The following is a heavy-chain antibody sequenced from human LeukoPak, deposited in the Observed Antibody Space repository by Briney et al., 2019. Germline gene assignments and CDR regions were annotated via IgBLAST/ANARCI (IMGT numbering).Heavy chain of an antibody. V-gene: IGHV1-69*06. Sequence: GASVKVSCKASGGTFSSYAISWVRQAPGQGLEWMGGIIHIFGTANYAQKFQGRVTITADKSTSTAYMELSSLRSEDTAVYYCANYAADIVGATFFDYWGQGTLVTVSS. CDR1: GGTFSSYA. D-gene: IGHD1-26*01. J-gene: IGHJ4*02. CDR2: IIHIFGTA. CDR3: ANYAADIVGATFFDY.